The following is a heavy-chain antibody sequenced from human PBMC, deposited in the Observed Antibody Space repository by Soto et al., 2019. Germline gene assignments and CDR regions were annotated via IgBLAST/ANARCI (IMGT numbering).Heavy chain of an antibody. Sequence: PSETLSLTCTVSGGSISIYYWSWIRHPPGKGLEWIGYIYYSGSTNYNPSLKSRVTISVDTSKNQFSLKLSSVTAADTAVYYCAREITMVRGVEWFDPWGQGTLVTVSS. CDR1: GGSISIYY. CDR2: IYYSGST. J-gene: IGHJ5*02. D-gene: IGHD3-10*01. V-gene: IGHV4-59*01. CDR3: AREITMVRGVEWFDP.